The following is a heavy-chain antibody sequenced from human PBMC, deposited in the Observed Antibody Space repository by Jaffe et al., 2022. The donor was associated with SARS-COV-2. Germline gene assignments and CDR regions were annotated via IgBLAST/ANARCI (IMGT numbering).Heavy chain of an antibody. CDR2: INPSGGST. J-gene: IGHJ4*02. D-gene: IGHD1-26*01. CDR3: ARSLVGASLDRFPLDY. V-gene: IGHV1-46*01. CDR1: GYTFTTYY. Sequence: QVQLVQSGAEVKKPGASVKVSCRASGYTFTTYYMHWVRQAPGQGLEWMGIINPSGGSTSYSQKLQGRVAMTRDTSTSTVYMELSSLRSEDTAVYYCARSLVGASLDRFPLDYWGQGTLVTVSS.